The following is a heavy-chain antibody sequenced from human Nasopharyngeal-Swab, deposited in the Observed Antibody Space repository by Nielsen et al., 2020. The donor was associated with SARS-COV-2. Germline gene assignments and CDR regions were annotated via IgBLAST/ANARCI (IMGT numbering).Heavy chain of an antibody. Sequence: VRQAPGKGLEWVANIKQGGSEKYYVNSVKGRFTISRDNAKNSLYLQMNSLRAEDTAVYYCARVYSGYDMPVGLDYWGQGTLVTVSS. D-gene: IGHD5-12*01. CDR3: ARVYSGYDMPVGLDY. CDR2: IKQGGSEK. V-gene: IGHV3-7*01. J-gene: IGHJ4*02.